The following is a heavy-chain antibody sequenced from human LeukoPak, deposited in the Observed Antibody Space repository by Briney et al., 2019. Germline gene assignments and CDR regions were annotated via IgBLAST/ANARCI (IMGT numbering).Heavy chain of an antibody. CDR1: GFTFNTYG. V-gene: IGHV3-30*02. Sequence: GGSLRLSCAASGFTFNTYGMLWVRQAPGKGLEWVAFIRYDESYKYYADSVKGRFTISRDDAKKSLYLQMNSLTAEDTAVYFCARFSEVYYYVDVWGTGTTVTVSS. CDR2: IRYDESYK. D-gene: IGHD3-3*01. J-gene: IGHJ6*03. CDR3: ARFSEVYYYVDV.